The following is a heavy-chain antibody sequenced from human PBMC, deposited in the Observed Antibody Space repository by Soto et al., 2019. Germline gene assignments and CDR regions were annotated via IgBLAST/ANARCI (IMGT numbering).Heavy chain of an antibody. V-gene: IGHV3-30*18. CDR3: ANGEMDTAMVIRSDLNYYYYGMDV. CDR1: GFTFSSYG. CDR2: ISYDGSNK. D-gene: IGHD5-18*01. J-gene: IGHJ6*02. Sequence: GGSLRLSCAASGFTFSSYGMHWVRQAPGKGLEWVAVISYDGSNKYYADSVKGRFTISRDNSKNTLYLQMNSLRAEDTAVYYCANGEMDTAMVIRSDLNYYYYGMDVWGQGTTVTVSS.